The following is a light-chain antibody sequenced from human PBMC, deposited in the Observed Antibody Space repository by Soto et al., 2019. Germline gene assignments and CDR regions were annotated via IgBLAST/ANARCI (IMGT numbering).Light chain of an antibody. J-gene: IGKJ1*01. CDR1: QIISTY. CDR3: QQTYSAPPT. Sequence: DIQITQYPSSLSASVGDRVTITCRACQIISTYLNWYQQRAGLAPRLLIYAASSLQSGVPPRFSGSGSGTDFTLTISSLQPEDFATYFCQQTYSAPPTFGQGTKVDIK. CDR2: AAS. V-gene: IGKV1-39*01.